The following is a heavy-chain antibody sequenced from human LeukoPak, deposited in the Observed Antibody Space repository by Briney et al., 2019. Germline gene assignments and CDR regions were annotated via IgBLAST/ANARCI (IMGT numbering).Heavy chain of an antibody. Sequence: GGSLRLSCAASGFTFSSYSMNWVRQAPGKGLEWVSSISRGGDYTYSEDSVKGRFTISRDNAKDSLYLQLNSLRAEDTAVYYCARDLMAVAGTGFDYCGQGALVTVSS. CDR3: ARDLMAVAGTGFDY. CDR2: ISRGGDYT. D-gene: IGHD6-19*01. CDR1: GFTFSSYS. J-gene: IGHJ4*02. V-gene: IGHV3-21*01.